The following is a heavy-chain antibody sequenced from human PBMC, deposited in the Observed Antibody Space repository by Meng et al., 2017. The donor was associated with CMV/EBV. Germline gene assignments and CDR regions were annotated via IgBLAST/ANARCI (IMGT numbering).Heavy chain of an antibody. D-gene: IGHD2-2*01. CDR1: GFTFSSYG. V-gene: IGHV3-21*01. J-gene: IGHJ6*02. Sequence: GESLKISCAASGFTFSSYGMHWVRQAPGKGLEWVSSISSSSSYIYYADSVKGRFTISRDNAKNSLYLQMNSLRAEDTAVYYCARRYLRDIVVVTHYYYGMDVWGQGTTVTVSS. CDR3: ARRYLRDIVVVTHYYYGMDV. CDR2: ISSSSSYI.